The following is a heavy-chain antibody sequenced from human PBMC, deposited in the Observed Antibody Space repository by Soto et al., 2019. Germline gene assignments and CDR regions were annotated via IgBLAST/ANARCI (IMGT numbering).Heavy chain of an antibody. CDR3: ARVTTMAIDAFDI. D-gene: IGHD3-10*01. J-gene: IGHJ3*02. V-gene: IGHV4-59*01. CDR1: GGSISSYY. CDR2: IYYSGST. Sequence: SATLSLTCTVSGGSISSYYWSWIRQPPGKGLEWIGYIYYSGSTNYNPSLKSRVTISVDTSKNQFSLKLSSVTAADTAVYYCARVTTMAIDAFDIWGQGTMVTVSS.